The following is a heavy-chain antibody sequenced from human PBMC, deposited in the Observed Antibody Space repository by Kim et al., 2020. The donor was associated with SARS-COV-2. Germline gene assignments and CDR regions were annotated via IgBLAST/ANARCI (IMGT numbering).Heavy chain of an antibody. CDR3: AKGDDILTGYSDY. Sequence: GGSLRLSCAASGFTFSSYAMSWVRQAPGKGLEWVSAISGSGGSTYYADSVKGRFTISRDNSKNTLYLQMNSLRAEDTAVYCCAKGDDILTGYSDYWGQGTLVTVSS. CDR1: GFTFSSYA. CDR2: ISGSGGST. J-gene: IGHJ4*02. D-gene: IGHD3-9*01. V-gene: IGHV3-23*01.